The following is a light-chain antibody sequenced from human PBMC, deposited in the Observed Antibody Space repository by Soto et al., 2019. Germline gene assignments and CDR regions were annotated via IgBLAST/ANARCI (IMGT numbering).Light chain of an antibody. V-gene: IGKV3-15*01. J-gene: IGKJ1*01. CDR1: QSVSSN. Sequence: EVVVTQSPATLSVSPGERATLSCRASQSVSSNLAWYQQKPGQAPRLLIYGASTRATGIPARFSGSVSGTEFTLTISSLQSEDFAVYYCQQYNIWPRAFGQGTRWIS. CDR3: QQYNIWPRA. CDR2: GAS.